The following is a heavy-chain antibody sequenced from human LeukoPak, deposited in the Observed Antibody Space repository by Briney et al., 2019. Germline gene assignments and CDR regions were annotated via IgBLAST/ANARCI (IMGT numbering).Heavy chain of an antibody. D-gene: IGHD2-2*01. CDR3: ARDAYCSSTSCYWWGYYFDY. Sequence: SGGSLRLSCAASGFTFSRYEMNWVRQAPGKGLEWVSYISSSGSTIYYADSVKGRFTISRDNAKNSLYLQMNSLRAEDTAVYYCARDAYCSSTSCYWWGYYFDYWGQGTLVTVSS. CDR1: GFTFSRYE. J-gene: IGHJ4*02. V-gene: IGHV3-48*03. CDR2: ISSSGSTI.